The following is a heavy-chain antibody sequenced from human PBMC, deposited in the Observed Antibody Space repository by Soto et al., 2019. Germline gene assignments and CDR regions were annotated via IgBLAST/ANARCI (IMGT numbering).Heavy chain of an antibody. Sequence: PGRSLRLSWASSGFTFSSYAMHWVRQAPGKGLEWVGFIRSKAYGGATECAASVKGRFTISRDDSKNIAYLQMNSLKTEDTDVYYCTRRQYLDYWGQGT. CDR1: GFTFSSYA. CDR3: TRRQYLDY. V-gene: IGHV3-49*04. CDR2: IRSKAYGGAT. J-gene: IGHJ4*02.